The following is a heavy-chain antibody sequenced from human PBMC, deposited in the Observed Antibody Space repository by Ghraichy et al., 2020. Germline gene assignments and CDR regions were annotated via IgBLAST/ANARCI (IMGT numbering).Heavy chain of an antibody. Sequence: SGPTLVKPTETLTLTCTVSGFSLSNARMGVSWIRQPPGKALEWLAHIFSNDEKSYSTSLKSRLTISKDTSKSQVVLTMTNMDPVDTATYYCARISPPWWRAAHLYDYWGQGTLVTVSS. CDR1: GFSLSNARMG. CDR2: IFSNDEK. J-gene: IGHJ4*02. D-gene: IGHD6-6*01. CDR3: ARISPPWWRAAHLYDY. V-gene: IGHV2-26*01.